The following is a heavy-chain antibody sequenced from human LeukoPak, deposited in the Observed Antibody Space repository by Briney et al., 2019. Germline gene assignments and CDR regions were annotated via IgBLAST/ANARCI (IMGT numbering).Heavy chain of an antibody. V-gene: IGHV1-24*01. J-gene: IGHJ4*02. CDR3: TTFELAHSSSWYFDD. CDR1: GHTLTELS. D-gene: IGHD6-13*01. Sequence: ALVKVSCKVSGHTLTELSMHWVRQAPGKGLEWMGGFDPEDGETIYAQNFQGRVTMTEDTSTDTAYMELSSLRSEDTAIYYCTTFELAHSSSWYFDDWGQGTLVTVSS. CDR2: FDPEDGET.